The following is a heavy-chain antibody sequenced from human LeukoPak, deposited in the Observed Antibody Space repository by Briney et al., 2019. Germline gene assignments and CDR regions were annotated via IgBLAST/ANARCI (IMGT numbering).Heavy chain of an antibody. CDR2: IYHSGST. J-gene: IGHJ4*02. Sequence: PSETLSLTCAVSGGSISSGGYSWSWIRQPPGKGLEWIGYIYHSGSTYYNPSLKSRVTISVDRSKNRFSLKLSSVTAADTAVYYCARLWLQGFYFDYWGQGTLVTVSS. CDR3: ARLWLQGFYFDY. V-gene: IGHV4-30-2*01. D-gene: IGHD5-24*01. CDR1: GGSISSGGYS.